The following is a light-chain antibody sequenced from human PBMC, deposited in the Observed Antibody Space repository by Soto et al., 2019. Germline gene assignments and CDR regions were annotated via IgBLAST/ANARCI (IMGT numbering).Light chain of an antibody. J-gene: IGKJ3*01. Sequence: EIVLTQSPGTLSLSPGERATLSCRASQSVSSSYLAWYQQKPGQAPRLLIYGASSRATGIPDRFSGSGSGTDFTLIISRLEPEDFAVYYCQQYGSSSGTFGPGTKGDIK. V-gene: IGKV3-20*01. CDR2: GAS. CDR1: QSVSSSY. CDR3: QQYGSSSGT.